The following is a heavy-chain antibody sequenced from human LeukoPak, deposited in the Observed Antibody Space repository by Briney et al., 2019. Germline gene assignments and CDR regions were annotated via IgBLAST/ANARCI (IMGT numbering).Heavy chain of an antibody. CDR3: ARGAAGYSYG. V-gene: IGHV4-61*08. D-gene: IGHD5-18*01. J-gene: IGHJ4*02. Sequence: SQTLSLTCSVSGGPISTGDYYWSWIRQPPGKGLEWIGHIYYSGSTNYNPSLKSRVTISIDTSKNQFSLRLSSVTAADTAVYYCARGAAGYSYGWGQGTLVTVSS. CDR2: IYYSGST. CDR1: GGPISTGDYY.